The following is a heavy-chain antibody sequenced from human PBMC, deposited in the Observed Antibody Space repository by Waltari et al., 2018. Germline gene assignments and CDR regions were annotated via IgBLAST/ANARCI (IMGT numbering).Heavy chain of an antibody. V-gene: IGHV4-31*03. Sequence: QVQLQESGPGLVKPSQTLSLTCTVSVGSISSGGYYWSWIRQHPGNGLYWIGYIYYSGSTYYNPSLKSRVTISVDTSKNQFSLKLSSVTAADTAVYYCARDRRQTRYSSSWTHRKDAFDIWGQGTMVTVSS. CDR3: ARDRRQTRYSSSWTHRKDAFDI. CDR1: VGSISSGGYY. J-gene: IGHJ3*02. CDR2: IYYSGST. D-gene: IGHD6-13*01.